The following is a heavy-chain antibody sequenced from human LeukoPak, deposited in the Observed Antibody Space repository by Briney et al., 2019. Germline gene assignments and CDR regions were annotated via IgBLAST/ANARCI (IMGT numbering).Heavy chain of an antibody. CDR1: GYTFTSYG. CDR2: ISAYNGNT. J-gene: IGHJ4*02. Sequence: WASVKVSCKASGYTFTSYGISWVRQAPGQGLEWMGWISAYNGNTNYAQKLQGRVTMTTDTSTSTAYMELRSLRSDDTAVYYCARGRRSSCYSGVDSWGQGTLVAVSS. CDR3: ARGRRSSCYSGVDS. D-gene: IGHD2-2*02. V-gene: IGHV1-18*01.